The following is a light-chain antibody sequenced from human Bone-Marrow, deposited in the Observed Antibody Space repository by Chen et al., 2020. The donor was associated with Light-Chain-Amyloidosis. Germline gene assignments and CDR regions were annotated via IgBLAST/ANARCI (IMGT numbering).Light chain of an antibody. V-gene: IGKV3-20*01. J-gene: IGKJ4*01. CDR2: GSS. Sequence: EIVLTQSPGTLSLSPGEGANHSCRASQTISSNYLTWYQQKFGQAPRLLIYGSSSRATGIPDRFTVSGSGTDFTLTINRLEPEDFAMYYCQQYGTSPLTFGGGTKVEIK. CDR3: QQYGTSPLT. CDR1: QTISSNY.